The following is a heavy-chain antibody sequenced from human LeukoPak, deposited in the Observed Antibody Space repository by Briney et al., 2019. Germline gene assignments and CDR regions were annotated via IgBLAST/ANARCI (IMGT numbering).Heavy chain of an antibody. CDR1: GYTFTSYA. V-gene: IGHV1-3*01. D-gene: IGHD3-10*01. CDR2: INAGNGNT. J-gene: IGHJ6*02. CDR3: ARGAHPLWFGEQLDV. Sequence: ASVKVSCKASGYTFTSYAMHWVRQAPGQRLEWMGWINAGNGNTKYSQKFQGRVTITRDTSASTAYMELSSLRSEDTAVYYCARGAHPLWFGEQLDVWGQGTTVTVFS.